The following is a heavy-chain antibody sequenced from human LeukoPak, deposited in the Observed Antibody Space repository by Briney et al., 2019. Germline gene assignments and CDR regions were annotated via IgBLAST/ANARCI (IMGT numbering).Heavy chain of an antibody. D-gene: IGHD3-3*01. J-gene: IGHJ5*02. CDR2: ISYEGTNK. CDR1: GFTFSSYA. Sequence: GGSLRLSCAASGFTFSSYAMHWVRQPPGKGRKWVAFISYEGTNKYYADSVKGRFTISRDNSKNTLYLQMNSLRAEDTAVYYCARERIIDYDFWSGYYSDWFDPWGQGTLVTVSS. V-gene: IGHV3-30-3*01. CDR3: ARERIIDYDFWSGYYSDWFDP.